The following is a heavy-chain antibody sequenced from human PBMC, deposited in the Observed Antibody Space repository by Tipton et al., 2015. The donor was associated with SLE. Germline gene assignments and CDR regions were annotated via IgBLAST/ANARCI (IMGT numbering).Heavy chain of an antibody. V-gene: IGHV4-61*05. D-gene: IGHD3-22*01. CDR1: GGSISSSSYY. CDR3: AIPMDNSGRFYAFDI. Sequence: TLSLTCTVSGGSISSSSYYWGWIRQPPGKGLEWIGYIYYSGSTNYNPSLKSRVTISVDTSKNQFSLKLSSVTAADTAVYYCAIPMDNSGRFYAFDIWGQGTMVTVSS. CDR2: IYYSGST. J-gene: IGHJ3*02.